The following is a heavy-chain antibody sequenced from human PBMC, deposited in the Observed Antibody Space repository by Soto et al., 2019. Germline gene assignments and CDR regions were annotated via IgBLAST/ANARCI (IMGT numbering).Heavy chain of an antibody. CDR3: ARGLNSNWFDP. CDR1: GDSVSTTNTA. CDR2: AYYRSKWYN. D-gene: IGHD1-26*01. Sequence: SQTLSLTCVISGDSVSTTNTAWNWIRQSPSSGLEWLGRAYYRSKWYNDYAESVESRITINPDTSKNQFSLQLNSVTPEDTAVYYCARGLNSNWFDPWGQGTLVTVSS. J-gene: IGHJ5*02. V-gene: IGHV6-1*01.